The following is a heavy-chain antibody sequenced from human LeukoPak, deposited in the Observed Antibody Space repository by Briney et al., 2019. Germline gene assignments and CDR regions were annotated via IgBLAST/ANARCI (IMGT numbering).Heavy chain of an antibody. J-gene: IGHJ6*02. CDR2: IKQDGSEK. Sequence: GGSLRLSCAVSGFSFSNYWMSWVRQAPGKGLEWVANIKQDGSEKYYVDSVKGRFTISRDNAKNSLYLQMNSLRAEDTAVYYCARDEHYGSGSYYNRYYYYYGMDVWGQGTTVTVSS. CDR3: ARDEHYGSGSYYNRYYYYYGMDV. V-gene: IGHV3-7*01. D-gene: IGHD3-10*01. CDR1: GFSFSNYW.